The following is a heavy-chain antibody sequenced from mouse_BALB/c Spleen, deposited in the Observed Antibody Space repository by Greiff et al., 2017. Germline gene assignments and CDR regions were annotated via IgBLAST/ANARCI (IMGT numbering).Heavy chain of an antibody. CDR3: ASQNSLLRLRGFAY. J-gene: IGHJ3*01. CDR1: GFTFSSYT. D-gene: IGHD1-2*01. Sequence: EVKVVESGGGLVQPGGSLKLSCAASGFTFSSYTMSWVRQTPEKRLEWVAYISNGGGSTYYPDTVKGRFTISRDNAKNTLYLQMSSLKSEDTAMYYCASQNSLLRLRGFAYWGQGTLVTVSA. V-gene: IGHV5-12-2*01. CDR2: ISNGGGST.